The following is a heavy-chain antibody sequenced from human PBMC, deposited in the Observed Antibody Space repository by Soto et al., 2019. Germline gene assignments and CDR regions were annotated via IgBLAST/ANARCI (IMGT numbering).Heavy chain of an antibody. Sequence: PGGSLRLSCAASGFTFSSYAMSWVRQAPGKGLEWVSAISGSGGITTYADSVKGRFTISRDNSENTLYLQMNSPRAEDTAIYYCAKRPNPNCSGGSCPKYYFDYWGQGTLVTVSS. CDR2: ISGSGGIT. J-gene: IGHJ4*02. CDR3: AKRPNPNCSGGSCPKYYFDY. V-gene: IGHV3-23*01. CDR1: GFTFSSYA. D-gene: IGHD2-15*01.